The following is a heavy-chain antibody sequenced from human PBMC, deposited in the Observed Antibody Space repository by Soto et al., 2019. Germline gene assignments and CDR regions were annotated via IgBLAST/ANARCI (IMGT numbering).Heavy chain of an antibody. CDR3: AGLNYCFGGTCSPHYFDY. J-gene: IGHJ4*02. CDR2: LYAGDSDT. Sequence: GESLKISCKASGYSFTTYWIAWVRQMPGKGLEWMGVLYAGDSDTRYSPSFQGHVTISVDKSVNTAYLQLSSLRASDTATYYCAGLNYCFGGTCSPHYFDYWGQGTLVTVSS. V-gene: IGHV5-51*01. CDR1: GYSFTTYW. D-gene: IGHD2-15*01.